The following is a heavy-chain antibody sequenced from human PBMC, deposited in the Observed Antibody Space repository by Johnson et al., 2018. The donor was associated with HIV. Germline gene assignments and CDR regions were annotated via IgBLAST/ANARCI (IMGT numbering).Heavy chain of an antibody. CDR2: ISFDGSNK. V-gene: IGHV3-30*18. D-gene: IGHD3-3*01. J-gene: IGHJ3*01. CDR1: GFNFRNYG. Sequence: QEQLVESGGGVVQPGRSLRLSCAASGFNFRNYGMHWVRQAPGKGLEWVAVISFDGSNKYYADSVKGLSTISRDNSNNTLYLQMNSLRPEDTAMYYCAKDKFMFLENPVDAFDVWGLGTMVTFSS. CDR3: AKDKFMFLENPVDAFDV.